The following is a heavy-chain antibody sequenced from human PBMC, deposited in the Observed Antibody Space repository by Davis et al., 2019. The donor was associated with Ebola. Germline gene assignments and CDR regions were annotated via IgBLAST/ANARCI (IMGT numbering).Heavy chain of an antibody. J-gene: IGHJ4*02. D-gene: IGHD3-16*02. CDR2: ISASGGST. CDR1: GFTFDNYG. V-gene: IGHV3-23*01. CDR3: ARVVRDYIWGSYRHFDY. Sequence: GGSLRLSCEASGFTFDNYGMSWVRQAPGKGLEWVSGISASGGSTYHADFVKGRFTISRDNSGNMLYLQMNSLRDEDTAVYYCARVVRDYIWGSYRHFDYWGQGTLVTVSS.